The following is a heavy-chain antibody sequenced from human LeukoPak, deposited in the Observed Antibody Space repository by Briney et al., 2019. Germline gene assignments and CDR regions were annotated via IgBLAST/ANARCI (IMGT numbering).Heavy chain of an antibody. J-gene: IGHJ4*02. CDR3: ARGIGGTGIFDY. CDR2: ISGSGERI. V-gene: IGHV3-23*01. Sequence: GGSLRLSCAASGFTFSSYAMTWVRQAPGKGLEWVSGISGSGERIHYADSVKGRFTISRDNAKNSLYLQMNSLRAGDTAFYYCARGIGGTGIFDYWGQGTLVTVSS. CDR1: GFTFSSYA. D-gene: IGHD3-16*01.